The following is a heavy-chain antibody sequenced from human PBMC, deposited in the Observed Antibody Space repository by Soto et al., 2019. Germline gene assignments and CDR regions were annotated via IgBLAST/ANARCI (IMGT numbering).Heavy chain of an antibody. CDR3: ARAAYSYGYYYYGMDV. Sequence: GPLRLSGAASGFTFSSYEMNWVRQAPGKGLEWVSYISSSGSTIYYADSVKGRFTISRDNAKNSLYLQMNSLRAEDTAVYYCARAAYSYGYYYYGMDVWGQGTTVTVSS. CDR2: ISSSGSTI. J-gene: IGHJ6*02. D-gene: IGHD5-18*01. V-gene: IGHV3-48*03. CDR1: GFTFSSYE.